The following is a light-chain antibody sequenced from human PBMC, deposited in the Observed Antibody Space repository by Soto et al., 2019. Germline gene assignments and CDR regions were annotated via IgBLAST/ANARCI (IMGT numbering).Light chain of an antibody. CDR1: QSVNNN. CDR3: QQYNNWRGT. V-gene: IGKV3-15*01. Sequence: EIVMTQSPATLSVYPGERVTLSCRASQSVNNNLAWYQQKPGQAPRLLIYGASTRAAGIPARFSGSGSGTEFTLTISSLQSEDFAVYYCQQYNNWRGTFGQGTKVDIK. CDR2: GAS. J-gene: IGKJ1*01.